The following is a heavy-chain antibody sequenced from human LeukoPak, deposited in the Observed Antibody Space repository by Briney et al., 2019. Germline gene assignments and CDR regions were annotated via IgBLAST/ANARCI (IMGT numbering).Heavy chain of an antibody. J-gene: IGHJ5*02. CDR2: IGTSADT. CDR3: ARALRDNWFDP. Sequence: GGSLRLSCAASGFTFSNFDMHWVRQFTGKGLEWVSGIGTSADTYYSGSVKGRFTISRENAKNSLYLQMNSVRAGDTAVYYCARALRDNWFDPWGQGTLVTVSS. V-gene: IGHV3-13*01. CDR1: GFTFSNFD. D-gene: IGHD3-16*02.